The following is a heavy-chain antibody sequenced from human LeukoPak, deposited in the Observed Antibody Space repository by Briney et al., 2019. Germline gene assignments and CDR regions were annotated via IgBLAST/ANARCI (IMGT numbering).Heavy chain of an antibody. V-gene: IGHV3-11*01. J-gene: IGHJ5*02. Sequence: GGSLRLSCAASGFTFSDYYMSWIRQAPGKGLEWVSYISSSGSTINYADSVKGRFTISRDNAKNSLYLQMNSLRAEDTAVYYCARDRSSGWYGRFDPWGQGTLVTVSS. D-gene: IGHD6-19*01. CDR3: ARDRSSGWYGRFDP. CDR1: GFTFSDYY. CDR2: ISSSGSTI.